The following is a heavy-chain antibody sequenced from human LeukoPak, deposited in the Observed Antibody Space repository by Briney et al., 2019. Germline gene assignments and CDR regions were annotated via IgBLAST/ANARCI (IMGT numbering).Heavy chain of an antibody. CDR3: AKNPSGVDIAATEP. CDR2: ISYDGSNK. D-gene: IGHD6-13*01. CDR1: GFTFSSYG. Sequence: GGSLRLSCAASGFTFSSYGMHWVRQAPGKGLEWVAVISYDGSNKYYADSVKGRFTISRDNSKNTLYLQMNSLRPEGTAVYYCAKNPSGVDIAATEPWGQGTLVTVPS. J-gene: IGHJ5*02. V-gene: IGHV3-30*18.